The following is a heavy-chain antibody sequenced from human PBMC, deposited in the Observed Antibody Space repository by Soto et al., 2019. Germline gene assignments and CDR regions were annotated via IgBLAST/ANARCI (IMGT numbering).Heavy chain of an antibody. CDR2: IYDSWST. D-gene: IGHD5-12*01. CDR1: GGSISSGGYY. V-gene: IGHV4-31*03. Sequence: QVQLQESGPGLVKPSQTLSLTCPVSGGSISSGGYYWSWILQHPGQGLEWIGYIYDSWSTYYNQSLKSRVTISVDTSKNHFSLKLSSVTAADTAVYYCARDHITNGYNAWGQVTLVTVSS. J-gene: IGHJ5*02. CDR3: ARDHITNGYNA.